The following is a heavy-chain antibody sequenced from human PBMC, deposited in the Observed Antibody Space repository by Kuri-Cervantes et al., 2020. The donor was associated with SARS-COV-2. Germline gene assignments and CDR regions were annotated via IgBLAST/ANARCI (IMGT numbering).Heavy chain of an antibody. CDR1: GFTFRSYA. CDR3: ARDPRFLEWLDYFDY. D-gene: IGHD3-3*01. CDR2: ISGGGGDT. V-gene: IGHV3-23*01. J-gene: IGHJ4*02. Sequence: GESLKISCAASGFTFRSYAMNWVRQAPGKGLEWVSGISGGGGDTYYADSVKGRFTISRDNAKNSLYLQMNSLRAEDTAVYYCARDPRFLEWLDYFDYWGQGTLVTVSS.